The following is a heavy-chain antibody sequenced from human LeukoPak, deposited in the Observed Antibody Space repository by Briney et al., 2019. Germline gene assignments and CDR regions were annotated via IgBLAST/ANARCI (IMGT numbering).Heavy chain of an antibody. D-gene: IGHD3-22*01. CDR2: ISGSGGST. J-gene: IGHJ4*02. Sequence: GGSLRLSCAASGFTFSSYAMSWVRQAPGKGLEWVSAISGSGGSTYYVDSVKGRFTISRDNFKNTLYLQMNSLRAEDTAVYYCARDGSSGYWGSDYYFDYWGQGTLVTVSS. CDR1: GFTFSSYA. V-gene: IGHV3-23*01. CDR3: ARDGSSGYWGSDYYFDY.